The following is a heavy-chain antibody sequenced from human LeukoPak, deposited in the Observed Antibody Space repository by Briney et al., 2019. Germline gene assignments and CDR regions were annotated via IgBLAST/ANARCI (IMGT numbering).Heavy chain of an antibody. J-gene: IGHJ4*02. CDR1: GGSIRNYH. CDR3: ARDQGGYSSGLSFDN. CDR2: IYSSGIT. V-gene: IGHV4-4*07. Sequence: SETLSLTCTVYGGSIRNYHWNWIRQPAGKGLEWNGRIYSSGITSHNPPLKGRVTLSVDTSKNQISLKLSSVTAADTAVYFCARDQGGYSSGLSFDNWGQGTLVTVSS. D-gene: IGHD6-19*01.